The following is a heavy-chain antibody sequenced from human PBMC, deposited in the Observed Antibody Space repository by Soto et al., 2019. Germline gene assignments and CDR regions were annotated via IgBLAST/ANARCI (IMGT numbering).Heavy chain of an antibody. D-gene: IGHD3-10*01. V-gene: IGHV1-18*01. CDR1: GYTFTSYG. Sequence: ASVKVSCKASGYTFTSYGISWVRQAPGQGLEWMGWISAYNGNTNYAQKLQGRVTMTTDTSTSTAYMELRSLRSDDTAVYYCARGEVLLWFGELLRDYYMDVWGKGTTVTVSS. J-gene: IGHJ6*03. CDR3: ARGEVLLWFGELLRDYYMDV. CDR2: ISAYNGNT.